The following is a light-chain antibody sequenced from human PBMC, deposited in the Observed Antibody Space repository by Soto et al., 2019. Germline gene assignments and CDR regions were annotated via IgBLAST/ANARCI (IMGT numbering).Light chain of an antibody. CDR1: SSNIGSNT. Sequence: QSVLTQPPSTSGTPGQRVTISCSGSSSNIGSNTVNWYQQVPGTAPRLLIQRNNERPSGVPDRFSGSKSGTSVSLAISGLRSDDEATYYCAAWDDTLDAQVFGGGTKLTVL. J-gene: IGLJ3*02. CDR2: RNN. V-gene: IGLV1-44*01. CDR3: AAWDDTLDAQV.